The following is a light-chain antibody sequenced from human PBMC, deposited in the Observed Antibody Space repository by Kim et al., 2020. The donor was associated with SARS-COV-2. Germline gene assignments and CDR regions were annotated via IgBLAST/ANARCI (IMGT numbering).Light chain of an antibody. Sequence: SYELTQPPSVSVSPGQTASITCSGDTLGEKYTFWYQQKPGQSPLLIIYQDVKRPSGIPERFSGSNSGNTATLTISGTQPMDEADYYCQAWDRSTSVVFGG. V-gene: IGLV3-1*01. CDR2: QDV. CDR3: QAWDRSTSVV. CDR1: TLGEKY. J-gene: IGLJ2*01.